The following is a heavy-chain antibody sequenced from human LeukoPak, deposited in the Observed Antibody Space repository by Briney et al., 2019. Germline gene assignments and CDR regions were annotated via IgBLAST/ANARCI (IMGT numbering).Heavy chain of an antibody. J-gene: IGHJ6*02. CDR3: ARHRADSYYYYGMDV. CDR1: GDSISSYY. D-gene: IGHD2-21*02. Sequence: SETLSLTCTVSGDSISSYYWSWIRQPPGKGLEWIGYIYYSGSTNYNPSLKSRVTISVDTSKNQFSLKLSSVTAADTAVYYCARHRADSYYYYGMDVWGQGTTVTVSS. V-gene: IGHV4-59*08. CDR2: IYYSGST.